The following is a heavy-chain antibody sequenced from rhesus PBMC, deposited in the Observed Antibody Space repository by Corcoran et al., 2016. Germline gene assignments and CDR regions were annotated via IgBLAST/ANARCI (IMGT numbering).Heavy chain of an antibody. J-gene: IGHJ4*01. V-gene: IGHV4S7*01. CDR3: ATNSPGVYSGSYPEFDY. CDR2: IYSSTGTT. D-gene: IGHD3-16*01. CDR1: GGSISGGYG. Sequence: QVQLQESGPGLLKPSETLSLTCAVSGGSISGGYGWGWIRQPPGKGLEGIGSIYSSTGTTSYNPSLKSRATISTDTSKNQFSLKLRSVTAADTAVYYCATNSPGVYSGSYPEFDYWGQGVLVTVSS.